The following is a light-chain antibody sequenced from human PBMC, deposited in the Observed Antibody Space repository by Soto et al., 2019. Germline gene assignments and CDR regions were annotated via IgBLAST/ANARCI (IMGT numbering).Light chain of an antibody. V-gene: IGLV1-44*01. J-gene: IGLJ1*01. CDR1: SSNIGSNT. Sequence: LTQPPSASGTPGQRVTISCSGSSSNIGSNTVNWYQQLPGTAPKLLTYSNNQRPSGVPDRFSGSKSGTSASLAISGLQSEDEADYYCAAWDDSLNGYVFGSGTKVTVL. CDR3: AAWDDSLNGYV. CDR2: SNN.